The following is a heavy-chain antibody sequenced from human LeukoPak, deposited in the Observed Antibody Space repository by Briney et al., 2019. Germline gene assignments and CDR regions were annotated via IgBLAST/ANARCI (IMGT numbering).Heavy chain of an antibody. Sequence: GGSLRLSCAASGFTFSSYAMSWVRQAPGKGLEWVSAISDSGGSTYYADSVKGRFTISRDNSKNTLYLQMNSLRAEDTAVYYCAKNQILGSRGYGYGLFDYWGQGTLVTVSS. J-gene: IGHJ4*02. CDR3: AKNQILGSRGYGYGLFDY. D-gene: IGHD5-18*01. V-gene: IGHV3-23*01. CDR1: GFTFSSYA. CDR2: ISDSGGST.